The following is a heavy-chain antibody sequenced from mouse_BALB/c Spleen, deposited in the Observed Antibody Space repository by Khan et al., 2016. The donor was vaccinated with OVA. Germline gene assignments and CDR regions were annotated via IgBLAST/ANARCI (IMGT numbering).Heavy chain of an antibody. Sequence: QVQLKESGPGLVAPSQSLSITCTVSGFSLTSFGVNWVRQPPGKGLEWLGVIWGDGNTNYHSALISRLSISKDSSKCQVFLKLNSLQTDDTATYYCASDYGNYPYAMDYWGQGTSVTVSS. J-gene: IGHJ4*01. CDR3: ASDYGNYPYAMDY. D-gene: IGHD2-1*01. CDR2: IWGDGNT. CDR1: GFSLTSFG. V-gene: IGHV2-3*01.